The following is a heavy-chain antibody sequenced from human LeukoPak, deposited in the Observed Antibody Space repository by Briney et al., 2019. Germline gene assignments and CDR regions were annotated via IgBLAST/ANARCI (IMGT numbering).Heavy chain of an antibody. J-gene: IGHJ3*02. CDR3: ARDRGYNWNEGAFDI. CDR2: IYTSGST. V-gene: IGHV4-4*07. CDR1: GGSISSYY. Sequence: PSETLSLTCTVSGGSISSYYWSWIRQPAGKGLEWIGRIYTSGSTNYDPSLKSRVTMSVDTSKNQFSLKLSSVTAADTAVYYCARDRGYNWNEGAFDIWGQGTMVTVSS. D-gene: IGHD1-1*01.